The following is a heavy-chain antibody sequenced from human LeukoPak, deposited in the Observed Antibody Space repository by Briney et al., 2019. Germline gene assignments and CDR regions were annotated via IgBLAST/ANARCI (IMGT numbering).Heavy chain of an antibody. CDR3: ATAPSHYYDFWSGYYSSYYFDY. D-gene: IGHD3-3*01. V-gene: IGHV1-8*01. J-gene: IGHJ4*02. Sequence: ASVNVSCKASGYTFTIYDINWVRQATRQGLEWMGWMNPNSGNTGYAQKFQGRVTMTRNTSISTAYMELSSLRSEDTAVYYCATAPSHYYDFWSGYYSSYYFDYWGQGTLVTVSS. CDR1: GYTFTIYD. CDR2: MNPNSGNT.